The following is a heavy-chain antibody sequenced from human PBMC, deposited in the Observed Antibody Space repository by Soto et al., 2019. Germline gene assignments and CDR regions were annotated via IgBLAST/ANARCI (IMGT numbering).Heavy chain of an antibody. CDR2: INPKTGAT. D-gene: IGHD1-1*01. Sequence: ASVKVSCKASGYTFTDYYLDWVRQAPGHGLEWMGWINPKTGATKSAQKFRGRVSMTRDTSISTAYMELSRLTSDDTAIYYCARGRAITVNTGSHWFDPWGQGTPVTVSS. CDR1: GYTFTDYY. V-gene: IGHV1-2*02. J-gene: IGHJ5*02. CDR3: ARGRAITVNTGSHWFDP.